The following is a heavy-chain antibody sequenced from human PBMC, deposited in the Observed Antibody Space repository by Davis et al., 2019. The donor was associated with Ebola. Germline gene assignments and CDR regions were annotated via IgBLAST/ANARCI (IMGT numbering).Heavy chain of an antibody. J-gene: IGHJ4*02. CDR1: GGSISSGGYS. D-gene: IGHD4-23*01. CDR2: MYYSGSA. CDR3: ARGYGGKSFY. V-gene: IGHV4-30-4*07. Sequence: SETLSLTCAVPGGSISSGGYSWSWIRPPPGKGLEWIGYMYYSGSAYYNPSLKSRVTISGDTSKNQFSLKLSSVTAADTAVYYCARGYGGKSFYWGQGTLVTVSS.